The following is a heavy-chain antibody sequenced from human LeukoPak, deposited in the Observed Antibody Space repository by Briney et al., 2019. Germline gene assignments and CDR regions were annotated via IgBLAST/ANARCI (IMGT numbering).Heavy chain of an antibody. CDR3: AKDLNDY. CDR2: IWYDGSNQ. CDR1: GLKFRNYG. J-gene: IGHJ4*02. V-gene: IGHV3-33*06. Sequence: PGGSLRLSCVVSGLKFRNYGMHWVRQAPGKGLEWVSVIWYDGSNQYYLDSAKGRFTVSRDNAKNTLYLQMDSLRVDDTAVYFCAKDLNDYWGQGTLVTVSS.